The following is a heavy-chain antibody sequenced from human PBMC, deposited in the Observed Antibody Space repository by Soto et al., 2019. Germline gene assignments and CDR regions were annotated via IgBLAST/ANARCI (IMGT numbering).Heavy chain of an antibody. CDR2: IYYSGST. D-gene: IGHD1-1*01. Sequence: SETLSLTCTVSGGSISSYYWSWIRQPPGKGLEWIGYIYYSGSTNYNPSLKSRVTISEDTSKNQFSLKLSSVTAADTAVYYCARLEPGYNSVGYYYYYMDVWGKGTTVTVSS. J-gene: IGHJ6*03. CDR1: GGSISSYY. V-gene: IGHV4-59*08. CDR3: ARLEPGYNSVGYYYYYMDV.